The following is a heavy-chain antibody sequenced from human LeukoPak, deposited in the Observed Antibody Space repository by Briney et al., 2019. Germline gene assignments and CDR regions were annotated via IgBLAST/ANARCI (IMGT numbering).Heavy chain of an antibody. Sequence: GGSLRLSCAASGFTFSSYAMSWVRQAPGKGLEWVSAISGSGGSTYYADSVKGRFTISGDNSKNTLYVQMNSLRAEDTAVYYCARGVDYYENSGTIDYWGQGTLVTVSS. CDR3: ARGVDYYENSGTIDY. CDR2: ISGSGGST. V-gene: IGHV3-23*01. D-gene: IGHD3-22*01. J-gene: IGHJ4*02. CDR1: GFTFSSYA.